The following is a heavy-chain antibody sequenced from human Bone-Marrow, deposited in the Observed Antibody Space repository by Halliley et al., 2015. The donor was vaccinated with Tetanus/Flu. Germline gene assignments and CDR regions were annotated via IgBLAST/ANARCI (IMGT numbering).Heavy chain of an antibody. J-gene: IGHJ4*02. CDR3: ARAGNYYGSGSYYSADY. V-gene: IGHV4-30-4*01. CDR2: MFFSGST. D-gene: IGHD3-10*01. Sequence: YMFFSGSTYSTPSLKSRVSISVDTSQNLFSLNLYSVTAADTAVYYCARAGNYYGSGSYYSADYWGQGTLVTVSS.